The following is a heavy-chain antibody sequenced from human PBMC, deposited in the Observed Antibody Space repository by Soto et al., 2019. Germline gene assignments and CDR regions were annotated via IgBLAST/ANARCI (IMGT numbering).Heavy chain of an antibody. CDR1: GYTFTSYA. D-gene: IGHD1-7*01. CDR2: INPNSGAT. V-gene: IGHV1-2*04. CDR3: ARPPTGTTSLKVWGMDV. J-gene: IGHJ6*02. Sequence: ASVKVSCKASGYTFTSYAMHWVRQAPGQGLEWMGWINPNSGATNYAQKFQDWVTMTRDTSISTAYMELSRLRSDDTAVYYCARPPTGTTSLKVWGMDVWGQGTTVTLSS.